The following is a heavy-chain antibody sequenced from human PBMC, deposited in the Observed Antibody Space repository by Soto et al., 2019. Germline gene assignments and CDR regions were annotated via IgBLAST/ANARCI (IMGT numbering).Heavy chain of an antibody. CDR2: IWYDGSNK. Sequence: QVQLVESGGGVVQPGRSLRLSCAASGFTFSSYGMHWVRQATGKGLEWVAVIWYDGSNKYYADSVKGRFTISRDNSKNTLYLQMNSLRAEDTAVYYCARVDSGAFDIWGQGTMVTVSS. V-gene: IGHV3-33*01. CDR3: ARVDSGAFDI. CDR1: GFTFSSYG. J-gene: IGHJ3*02. D-gene: IGHD2-21*01.